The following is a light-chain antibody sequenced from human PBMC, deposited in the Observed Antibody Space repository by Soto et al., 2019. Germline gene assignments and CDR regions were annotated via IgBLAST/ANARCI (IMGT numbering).Light chain of an antibody. CDR1: SSDIGIYKY. CDR3: SSDTTRSTRV. J-gene: IGLJ1*01. V-gene: IGLV2-14*01. CDR2: EVT. Sequence: QSALTQPASVSGSPGQSIAISCTGSSSDIGIYKYVSWYQQHPGKVPKLIIYEVTNRPSGVSNRFSGSKSGNTASLTISGLQAEDEADYYCSSDTTRSTRVFGTGTKLTVL.